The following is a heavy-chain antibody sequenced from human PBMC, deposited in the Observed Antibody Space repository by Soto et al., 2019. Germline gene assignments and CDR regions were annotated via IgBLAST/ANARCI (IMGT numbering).Heavy chain of an antibody. CDR1: GGSISSGGYY. CDR2: IYYSGST. V-gene: IGHV4-31*03. J-gene: IGHJ6*02. Sequence: QVQLQESGPGLVKPSQTLSLTCTVSGGSISSGGYYWSWIRQHPGKGLEWIGYIYYSGSTYYKPSLKSRVTISVDTSKNQVSLKLSSVTAADTAVYYCAREVAKMLRYYCMDVWGQGTTVTVSS. CDR3: AREVAKMLRYYCMDV. D-gene: IGHD5-12*01.